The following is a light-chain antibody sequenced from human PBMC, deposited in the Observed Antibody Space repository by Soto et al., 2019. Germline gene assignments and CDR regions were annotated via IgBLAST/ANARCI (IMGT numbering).Light chain of an antibody. CDR1: QGIRND. V-gene: IGKV1-6*01. CDR3: LQDDSYPLP. Sequence: AIQMTQSPSSLSASVGDRVTITCRASQGIRNDLSWYQQKPGKAPELLIYDASSLQSGVPSRFSGSGSGTDFSLTISSLQPEDFGTYYCLQDDSYPLPFGGGTKVEIK. CDR2: DAS. J-gene: IGKJ4*01.